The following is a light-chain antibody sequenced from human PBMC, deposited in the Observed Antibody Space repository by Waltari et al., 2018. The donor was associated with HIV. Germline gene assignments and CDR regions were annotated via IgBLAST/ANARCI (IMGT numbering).Light chain of an antibody. Sequence: QAVVTQEPSLTVSPGGTVTLTCASNTGPVTSDHFPYWLQQRPGQAPMTLIFDTTKRHSWTPARFAGSLLGGKAVLTISGAHPDDEADYYCFLSYSGVRVFGGGTKLTVL. CDR2: DTT. CDR1: TGPVTSDHF. V-gene: IGLV7-46*01. CDR3: FLSYSGVRV. J-gene: IGLJ2*01.